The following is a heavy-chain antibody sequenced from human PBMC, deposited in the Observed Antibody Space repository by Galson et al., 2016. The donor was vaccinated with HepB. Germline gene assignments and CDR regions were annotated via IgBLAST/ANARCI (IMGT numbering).Heavy chain of an antibody. Sequence: LRLSCAASGFTFGSFTMTWVRQAPGKGLEWVSTISSTSKYINYADSVKGRFTVSRDNAKSSVSLQMNSLRAEDTAVYYCAKAGTVAAAEYWGQGTLVTVSS. J-gene: IGHJ4*02. CDR2: ISSTSKYI. CDR3: AKAGTVAAAEY. V-gene: IGHV3-21*01. D-gene: IGHD6-19*01. CDR1: GFTFGSFT.